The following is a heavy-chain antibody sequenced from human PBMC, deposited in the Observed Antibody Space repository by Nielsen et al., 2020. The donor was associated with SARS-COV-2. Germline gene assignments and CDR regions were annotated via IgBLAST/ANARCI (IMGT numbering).Heavy chain of an antibody. CDR3: AKDLYDSSGYWYYYYYGMDV. V-gene: IGHV3-30*04. D-gene: IGHD3-22*01. Sequence: GGSLRLSCAASGFTFSSYAMHWVRQAPGKGLEWVAVISYDGSNKYYADSVKGRFTISRDNSKNTLYLQMNSLRAEDTAVYYCAKDLYDSSGYWYYYYYGMDVWGQGTTVTVSS. J-gene: IGHJ6*02. CDR1: GFTFSSYA. CDR2: ISYDGSNK.